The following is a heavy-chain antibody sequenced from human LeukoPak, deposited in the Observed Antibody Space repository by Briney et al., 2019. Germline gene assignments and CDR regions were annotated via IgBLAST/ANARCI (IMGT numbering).Heavy chain of an antibody. CDR1: GGSISSGGYY. CDR2: IYYSGST. V-gene: IGHV4-31*03. D-gene: IGHD2-21*02. CDR3: ATHTRHKYCGGGCYIGDY. Sequence: LQTLSLTCTVSGGSISSGGYYWSWIRQHPGKGLEWIGYIYYSGSTYYNPSLKSRVTISVDTSMNQFSLKLSSVTAADTAVYYCATHTRHKYCGGGCYIGDYWGQGTLVTVSS. J-gene: IGHJ4*02.